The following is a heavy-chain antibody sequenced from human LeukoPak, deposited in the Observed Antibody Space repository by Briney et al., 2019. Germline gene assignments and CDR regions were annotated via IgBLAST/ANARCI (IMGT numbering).Heavy chain of an antibody. CDR3: AREMEGDYGSGTFFDL. J-gene: IGHJ4*02. CDR1: EFVFSDYY. Sequence: PGGSLRLSCAASEFVFSDYYMSWIRQAAGKGLEWVSYISDSGSTIYYADSVKGRFTISRDNVKNSLYLQMNGLRAEDTAVYYCAREMEGDYGSGTFFDLWGQGNMVTVSS. CDR2: ISDSGSTI. D-gene: IGHD3-10*01. V-gene: IGHV3-11*01.